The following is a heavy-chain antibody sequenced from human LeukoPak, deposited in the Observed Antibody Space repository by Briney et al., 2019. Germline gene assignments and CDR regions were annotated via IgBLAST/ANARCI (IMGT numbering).Heavy chain of an antibody. Sequence: SETLSLTCTVSGGSISSNSYYWSWIRQPPGKGLEWIGYIYYSGSTNYNPSLKSRVTISVDTSKNQFSLKLSSVTAADTAVYYCARHRGMDTAMPYDYWGQGTLVTVSS. J-gene: IGHJ4*02. V-gene: IGHV4-61*05. CDR2: IYYSGST. CDR3: ARHRGMDTAMPYDY. D-gene: IGHD5-18*01. CDR1: GGSISSNSYY.